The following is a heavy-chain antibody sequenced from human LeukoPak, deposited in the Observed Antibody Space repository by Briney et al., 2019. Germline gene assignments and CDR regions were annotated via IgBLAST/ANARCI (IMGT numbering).Heavy chain of an antibody. CDR3: TRDIDYYGSGSYLADY. D-gene: IGHD3-10*01. Sequence: GGSLRLSCTASGFTFGDYAMSWFRQAPGKGLEWVGFIRSKAYGGTTEYAASVKGRFTISRDDSKSIAYLQMNSLKTEGTAVYYCTRDIDYYGSGSYLADYWGQGTLVTVSS. J-gene: IGHJ4*02. CDR1: GFTFGDYA. V-gene: IGHV3-49*03. CDR2: IRSKAYGGTT.